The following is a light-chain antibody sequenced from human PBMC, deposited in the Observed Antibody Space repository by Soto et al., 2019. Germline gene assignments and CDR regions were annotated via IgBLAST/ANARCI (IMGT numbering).Light chain of an antibody. CDR1: QTISSW. CDR2: KAS. V-gene: IGKV1-5*03. Sequence: DIHMTQSPSTLYGAGEDIVTSTGLASQTISSWLAWYQQKPGKAPKLLIYKASTLKSGVPSRFSGSGSGTEFTLTISSLQPDDFATYYCQHYNSYSEALGQGTKVDI. CDR3: QHYNSYSEA. J-gene: IGKJ1*01.